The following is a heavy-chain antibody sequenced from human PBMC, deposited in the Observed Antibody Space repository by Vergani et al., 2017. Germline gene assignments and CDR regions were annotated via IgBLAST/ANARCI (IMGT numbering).Heavy chain of an antibody. J-gene: IGHJ4*02. CDR1: GFTFSSYS. D-gene: IGHD3-9*01. CDR2: ISSSSSYI. V-gene: IGHV3-21*04. CDR3: ARVANYDILTGETFIDY. Sequence: VQLVESGGGLVKPGGSLRLSCAASGFTFSSYSMNWVRQAPGKGLEWVSSISSSSSYIYYADSVKGRFTISRDNAKNSLYLQMNSLRAEDTAVYYCARVANYDILTGETFIDYWGQGTLVTVSS.